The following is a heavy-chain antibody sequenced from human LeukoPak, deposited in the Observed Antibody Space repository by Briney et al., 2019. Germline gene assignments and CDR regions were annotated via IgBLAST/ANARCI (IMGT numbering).Heavy chain of an antibody. CDR2: ISYDGSNK. Sequence: GGSLRLSCAASGFTFSSYAMHWVRQAPGKGLEWVAVISYDGSNKYYADSVKGRFTISRDNSKNTLYLQMNSLRAEDTAVYYCARAGAERLYDFWSGSTNWGQGTLVTVSS. V-gene: IGHV3-30-3*01. CDR1: GFTFSSYA. J-gene: IGHJ4*02. D-gene: IGHD3-3*01. CDR3: ARAGAERLYDFWSGSTN.